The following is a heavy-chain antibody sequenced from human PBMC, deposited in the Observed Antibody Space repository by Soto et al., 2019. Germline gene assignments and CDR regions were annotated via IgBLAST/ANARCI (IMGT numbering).Heavy chain of an antibody. CDR1: GGSISSSSYY. Sequence: ASETLSLTCPVSGGSISSSSYYWGWIRQPPGKGLEWIGSIYYSGSTYYNPSLKSRVTISVDTSKNQFSLKLSSVTAADTAVYYCARRVASAAGHPFDPWGQGTLVTVSS. CDR2: IYYSGST. V-gene: IGHV4-39*01. CDR3: ARRVASAAGHPFDP. D-gene: IGHD6-13*01. J-gene: IGHJ5*02.